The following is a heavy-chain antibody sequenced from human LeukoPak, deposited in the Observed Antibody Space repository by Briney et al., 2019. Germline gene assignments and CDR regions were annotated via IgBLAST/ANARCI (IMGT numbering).Heavy chain of an antibody. Sequence: GGSLRLSCAASGFTFSSSGMHWVRQAPGKGLEWLAVISNDGSNKYYADSVKGRFTISRDNPKNTLYLEMNSLRAEDKPVYYCAKRGGSYFDYWGQGTLVTVSS. V-gene: IGHV3-30*18. CDR3: AKRGGSYFDY. CDR1: GFTFSSSG. J-gene: IGHJ4*02. D-gene: IGHD1-26*01. CDR2: ISNDGSNK.